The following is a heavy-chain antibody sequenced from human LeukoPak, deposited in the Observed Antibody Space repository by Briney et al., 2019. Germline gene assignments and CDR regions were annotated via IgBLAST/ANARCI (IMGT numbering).Heavy chain of an antibody. V-gene: IGHV1-24*01. CDR1: GYTLTELS. Sequence: GASAKVSCKVSGYTLTELSMHWVRQAPGEGLEWMGGFDPEDGETIYAQKFQGRVTMTEDTSTDTAYMELSSLRSEDTAVYYCATASRSGWPYFDYWGQGTLVTVSS. CDR3: ATASRSGWPYFDY. J-gene: IGHJ4*02. D-gene: IGHD6-19*01. CDR2: FDPEDGET.